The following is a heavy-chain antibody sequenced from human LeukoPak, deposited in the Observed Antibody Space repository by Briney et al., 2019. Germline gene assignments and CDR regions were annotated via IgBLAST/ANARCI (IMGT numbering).Heavy chain of an antibody. CDR2: LNSDGSST. J-gene: IGHJ4*02. V-gene: IGHV3-74*01. CDR1: GFTFSSYW. Sequence: GGSLRLSCAASGFTFSSYWMHWVREAPGKGLMGVSRLNSDGSSTSYADSVKGRFTISRDNAKNTLYLQMNSMRAEDTAVYYCARAYNDGSGFYPPYFDYWGQGTLVTVSS. D-gene: IGHD3-22*01. CDR3: ARAYNDGSGFYPPYFDY.